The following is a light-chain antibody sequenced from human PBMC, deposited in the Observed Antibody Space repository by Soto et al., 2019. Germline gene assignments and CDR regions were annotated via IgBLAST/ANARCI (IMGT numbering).Light chain of an antibody. Sequence: QSVLTQPASVSGSPGQSITISCTGTSSDVGSYNLVSWYQQHPGKAPKVMIYEGSKRPSGISNRFSGSKSGNTASLTISGLQAEDEADYYCCSYAGSSTPNWVFGGGTKVTVL. J-gene: IGLJ3*02. V-gene: IGLV2-23*01. CDR3: CSYAGSSTPNWV. CDR2: EGS. CDR1: SSDVGSYNL.